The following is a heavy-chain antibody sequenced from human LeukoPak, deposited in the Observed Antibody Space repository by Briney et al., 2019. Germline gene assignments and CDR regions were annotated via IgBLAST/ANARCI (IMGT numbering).Heavy chain of an antibody. V-gene: IGHV3-23*01. D-gene: IGHD2-15*01. CDR1: GLTFSSYA. CDR3: AKGDIYCSGGSCLIDY. J-gene: IGHJ4*02. CDR2: IDTSGSNT. Sequence: GGSLRLSCTVSGLTFSSYAMSWVRQAPGKGLEWVSAIDTSGSNTHFADSVKGRFIISRDNSKNTLYLQMNSLRAEDTAVYYCAKGDIYCSGGSCLIDYWGQGTLVTVSS.